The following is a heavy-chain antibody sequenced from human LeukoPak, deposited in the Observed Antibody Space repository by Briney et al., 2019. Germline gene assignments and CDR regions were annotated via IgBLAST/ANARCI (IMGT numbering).Heavy chain of an antibody. CDR3: ARLLPSPTDIVVVVAAIDAFDI. CDR2: IYYSGST. J-gene: IGHJ3*02. V-gene: IGHV4-39*07. Sequence: SGTLSLTCTVSGGSISSSSYYWGWIRQPPGKGLEWIGSIYYSGSTYYNPSLKSRVTISVDTSKNQFSLKLSSVTAADTAVYYCARLLPSPTDIVVVVAAIDAFDIWGQGTMVTVSS. CDR1: GGSISSSSYY. D-gene: IGHD2-15*01.